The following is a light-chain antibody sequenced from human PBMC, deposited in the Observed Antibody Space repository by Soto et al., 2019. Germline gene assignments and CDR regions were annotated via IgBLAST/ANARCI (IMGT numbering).Light chain of an antibody. V-gene: IGLV2-8*01. CDR1: SSDVGGYDY. CDR3: SSYTGGNPSYV. CDR2: EVT. J-gene: IGLJ1*01. Sequence: QSGLTQPPSASGSPGRSVTISCTGTSSDVGGYDYVSWYQHHPGKAPKLMIYEVTIRPSGVSDRFSGSKSGNTASLTVSGLQAEDEADYYCSSYTGGNPSYVFGTGTKVTVL.